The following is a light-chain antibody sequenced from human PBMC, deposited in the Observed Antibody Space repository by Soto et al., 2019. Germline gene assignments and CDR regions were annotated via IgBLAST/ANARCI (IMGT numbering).Light chain of an antibody. CDR3: QQYHNCPLT. CDR1: QSVSSN. CDR2: GAS. J-gene: IGKJ4*01. Sequence: EIVMTQSPATLSVSPGERATLSCRASQSVSSNLAWYQHKPGQAPRLVIYGASTGVTGMPARFSGSGSGTAFTLTISSMQSEDCAVHYCQQYHNCPLTFGGGTKVEIK. V-gene: IGKV3-15*01.